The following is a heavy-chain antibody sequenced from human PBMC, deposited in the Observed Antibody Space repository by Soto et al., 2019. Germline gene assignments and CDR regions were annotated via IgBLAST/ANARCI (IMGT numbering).Heavy chain of an antibody. CDR2: IYYRGNT. CDR3: ARATKGSSTWFDS. J-gene: IGHJ5*01. V-gene: IGHV4-4*02. D-gene: IGHD2-2*01. Sequence: QVQLQESGPRLVKPSGTLSLMCAVSGGSISSYTWWGWVRQPPGKGLEWIGEIYYRGNTNYNLSLKSRVTISMDKSKNQFSLELNSVTAADTAVYYCARATKGSSTWFDSWGQGTLVTVSS. CDR1: GGSISSYTW.